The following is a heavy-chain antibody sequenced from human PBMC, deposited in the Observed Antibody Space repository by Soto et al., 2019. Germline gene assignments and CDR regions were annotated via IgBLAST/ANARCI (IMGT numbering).Heavy chain of an antibody. CDR2: ISQRGSA. CDR1: GASISSVYW. Sequence: QVPLQESGPGLVKPSGTLSLTCDVSGASISSVYWWSWVRQSPGKGLEWIGEISQRGSANYRPSLKSRVTMSLDTSKNQFSLRLTSVTAADTAVYYCARYSALSGTYYFDYWGQGTLVTVSS. V-gene: IGHV4-4*02. J-gene: IGHJ4*02. D-gene: IGHD6-13*01. CDR3: ARYSALSGTYYFDY.